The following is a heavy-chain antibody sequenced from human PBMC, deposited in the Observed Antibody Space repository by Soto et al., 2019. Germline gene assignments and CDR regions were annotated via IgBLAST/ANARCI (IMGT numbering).Heavy chain of an antibody. CDR1: GFTFDDYA. D-gene: IGHD6-13*01. Sequence: PGGSLRLSCAASGFTFDDYAMDWARQAPGKGLEWVSGISWNSESIGYADSVKGRFTISRDNAKNSLYLQMNSLRAEDTALYYCAKDMCTAGTAAVSYWGQGSLDPVSA. CDR2: ISWNSESI. V-gene: IGHV3-9*01. CDR3: AKDMCTAGTAAVSY. J-gene: IGHJ4*02.